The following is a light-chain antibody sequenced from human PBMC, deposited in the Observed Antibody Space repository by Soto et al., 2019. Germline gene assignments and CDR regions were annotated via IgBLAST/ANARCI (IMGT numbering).Light chain of an antibody. J-gene: IGLJ3*02. CDR1: SSDVGLYNL. CDR3: CSYVGSSILM. CDR2: EVN. V-gene: IGLV2-23*02. Sequence: QSVLTQPASVSGSPGQSITISCTGTSSDVGLYNLVSWYQHLPGKAPKLIIYEVNERPSGISDRFPGSKSGNTASLTISGLQDEDEADYYCCSYVGSSILMFGGGTKLTVL.